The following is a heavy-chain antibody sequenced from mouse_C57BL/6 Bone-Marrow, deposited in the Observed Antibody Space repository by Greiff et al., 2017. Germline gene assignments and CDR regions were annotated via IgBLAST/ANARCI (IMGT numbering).Heavy chain of an antibody. D-gene: IGHD4-1*01. CDR2: ISSGGSYT. J-gene: IGHJ2*01. Sequence: EVMLVESGGDLVKPGGSLKLSCAASGFTFSSYGMSWVRQTPDKRLEWVATISSGGSYTYYPDSVKGRFTISRDNAKNTLYLQMSSLQSEDTAMYYCARLGRGSDYWGQGTTLTVSS. CDR1: GFTFSSYG. CDR3: ARLGRGSDY. V-gene: IGHV5-6*01.